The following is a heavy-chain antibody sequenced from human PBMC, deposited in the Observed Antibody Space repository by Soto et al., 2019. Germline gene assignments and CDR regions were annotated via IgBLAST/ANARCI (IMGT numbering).Heavy chain of an antibody. CDR2: TYYRSRWYH. D-gene: IGHD4-4*01. CDR3: GSYRYDY. Sequence: SQTLSLTCAISGDSISSNSAAWIWIRQSPSRGFEWLGRTYYRSRWYHDYAVSVKSRIIINPDTSKNQVSLQLNSVTPDDTAVYYCGSYRYDYWGQGTVVTVSS. CDR1: GDSISSNSAA. J-gene: IGHJ4*02. V-gene: IGHV6-1*01.